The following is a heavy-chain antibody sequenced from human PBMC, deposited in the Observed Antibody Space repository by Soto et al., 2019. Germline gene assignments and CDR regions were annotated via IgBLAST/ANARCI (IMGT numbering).Heavy chain of an antibody. J-gene: IGHJ5*02. D-gene: IGHD3-22*01. V-gene: IGHV1-69*06. Sequence: SVKVSCKASGGTFSSYAISWVRQAPGQGLEWMGGIIPIFGTANYAQKFQGRVTITADKSTSTAYMELSSLRSEDTAVYYCARNYDSSGYPRGELRNWFDPWGQGTLVTVS. CDR2: IIPIFGTA. CDR1: GGTFSSYA. CDR3: ARNYDSSGYPRGELRNWFDP.